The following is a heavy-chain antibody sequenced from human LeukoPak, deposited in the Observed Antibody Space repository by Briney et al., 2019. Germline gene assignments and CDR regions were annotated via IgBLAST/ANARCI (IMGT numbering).Heavy chain of an antibody. D-gene: IGHD1-14*01. CDR1: GFTFITYT. CDR3: AKDFGRNLGGPGS. Sequence: GGSLRLSCAASGFTFITYTMAWVRQAPGGGLEWVSGISGHGGPYYADSVRGRFAISRDNSKSTLYLQMNSLRAEDTAVYYCAKDFGRNLGGPGSWGRGTLIIVSS. CDR2: ISGHGGP. J-gene: IGHJ5*02. V-gene: IGHV3-23*01.